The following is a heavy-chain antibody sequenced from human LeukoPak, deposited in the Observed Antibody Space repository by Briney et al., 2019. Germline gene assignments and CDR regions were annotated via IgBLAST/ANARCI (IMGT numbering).Heavy chain of an antibody. CDR2: IYYSGST. CDR3: ARGLMSYDYVWGSYRQLQFDY. J-gene: IGHJ4*02. D-gene: IGHD3-16*02. CDR1: GGSFSGYY. V-gene: IGHV4-31*11. Sequence: PSETLSLTCAVYGGSFSGYYWSWIRQHPGKGLEWIGYIYYSGSTYYNPSLKSRVTISVDTSKNQFSLKLSSVTAADTAVYYCARGLMSYDYVWGSYRQLQFDYWGQGTLVTVSS.